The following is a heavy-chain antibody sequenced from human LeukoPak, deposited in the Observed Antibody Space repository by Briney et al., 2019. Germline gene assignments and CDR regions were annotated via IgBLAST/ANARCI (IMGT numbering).Heavy chain of an antibody. V-gene: IGHV3-7*01. J-gene: IGHJ3*02. Sequence: GGSLRLSCAASGFTFSSYWMTWVHQAPGKGLEWVANIKQDGSEKYYVDSVKGRFTISRDNAKNSLYLQMSCLRAEDTAVYYCARGVVTGVDAFDIWGQGTMVTVSS. CDR2: IKQDGSEK. CDR1: GFTFSSYW. CDR3: ARGVVTGVDAFDI. D-gene: IGHD4-23*01.